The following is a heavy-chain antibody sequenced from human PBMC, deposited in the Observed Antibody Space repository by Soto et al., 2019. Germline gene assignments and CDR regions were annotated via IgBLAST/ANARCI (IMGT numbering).Heavy chain of an antibody. D-gene: IGHD6-13*01. CDR2: ISGYNGYP. CDR3: ARGSAGARYDF. V-gene: IGHV1-18*01. CDR1: GYIFTNYG. Sequence: QVQLVQSGAEVRKPGASVNVSCKTSGYIFTNYGVAWVRQAPAQGLELVAWISGYNGYPKYTQKFQGRLTVTTDTSTRTGYMQLRNLRSDDTAVYYCARGSAGARYDFWCQGTLVTVS. J-gene: IGHJ4*02.